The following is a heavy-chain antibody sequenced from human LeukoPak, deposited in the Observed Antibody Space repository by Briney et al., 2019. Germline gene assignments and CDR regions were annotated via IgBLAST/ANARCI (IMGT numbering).Heavy chain of an antibody. J-gene: IGHJ4*02. CDR3: AASSHSGSYRAH. V-gene: IGHV4-59*12. Sequence: PSETLSLTCSLSGGSISSFYLSWIRQPPGKGLEWIGYSSYTADSNYNPSHKSRVTISIDTSKNQFSLRLTSMTAADTAVYYCAASSHSGSYRAHWGQGTLVTVSS. CDR1: GGSISSFY. D-gene: IGHD3-10*01. CDR2: SSYTADS.